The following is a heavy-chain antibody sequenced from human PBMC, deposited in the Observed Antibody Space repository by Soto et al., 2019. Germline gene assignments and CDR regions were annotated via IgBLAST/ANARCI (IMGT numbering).Heavy chain of an antibody. CDR3: ARVMAYYDYIWGSYRYTGFDY. Sequence: QVQLQESGPGLVKPSGTLSLTCAVSSGSISSSNWWSWVRQPPGKGLEWLGEIYHRGSTNYNPSLKSRVHIPVDKSKNQFSLKLSSVPAADTAVYYCARVMAYYDYIWGSYRYTGFDYWGQGTLVTVSS. J-gene: IGHJ4*02. V-gene: IGHV4-4*02. D-gene: IGHD3-16*02. CDR1: SGSISSSNW. CDR2: IYHRGST.